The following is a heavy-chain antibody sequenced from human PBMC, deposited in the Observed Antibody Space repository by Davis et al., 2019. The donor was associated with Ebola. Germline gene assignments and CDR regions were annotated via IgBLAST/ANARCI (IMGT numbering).Heavy chain of an antibody. J-gene: IGHJ4*02. CDR1: GGSFSGFY. D-gene: IGHD5/OR15-5a*01. CDR3: AKLSRAVSSITYHYLDY. Sequence: SETLSLTCAVYGGSFSGFYWSWIRQSPGKGLEWIGEIEYSGSTNYNPSLQTRLTISVDTSKNQFSLRLNSVTAADTAVYYCAKLSRAVSSITYHYLDYWGQGALVTVSS. CDR2: IEYSGST. V-gene: IGHV4-34*01.